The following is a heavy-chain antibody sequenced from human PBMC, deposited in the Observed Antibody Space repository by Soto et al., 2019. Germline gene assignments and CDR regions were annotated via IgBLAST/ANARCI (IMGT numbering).Heavy chain of an antibody. CDR1: GFTFSDYA. D-gene: IGHD6-19*01. Sequence: VQLVESGGGVIQPGRSLRLSCAASGFTFSDYAMHWVRQAPGKGLEWVAVVSHDGRNKHYADSVKGIFTISRDISKNTVSLEMTSLRAEDTAVYYCAKGGRQWLVTSDFNYWGQGALVTVSS. CDR2: VSHDGRNK. CDR3: AKGGRQWLVTSDFNY. J-gene: IGHJ4*02. V-gene: IGHV3-30*18.